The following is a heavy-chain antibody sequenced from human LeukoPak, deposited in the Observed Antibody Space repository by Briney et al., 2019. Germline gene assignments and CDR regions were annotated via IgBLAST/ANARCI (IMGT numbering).Heavy chain of an antibody. CDR2: INPNSGGT. V-gene: IGHV1-2*02. Sequence: ASVKVSCKASGYTFTGYYMHWVRRAPGQGLEWMGWINPNSGGTNYAQKFQGRVTMTRDTSISTAYMELSRLRSDDTAVYYYAREDIVVVPAADFDPWGQGTLVTVSS. CDR1: GYTFTGYY. J-gene: IGHJ5*02. D-gene: IGHD2-2*01. CDR3: AREDIVVVPAADFDP.